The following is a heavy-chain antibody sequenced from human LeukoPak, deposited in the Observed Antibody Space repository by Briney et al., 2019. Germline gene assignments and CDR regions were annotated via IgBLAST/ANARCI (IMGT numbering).Heavy chain of an antibody. J-gene: IGHJ4*02. CDR3: ASAKWLAHFDY. D-gene: IGHD6-19*01. CDR2: ISTSGGNT. CDR1: GFTFTNYA. V-gene: IGHV3-23*01. Sequence: QAGGSLRLSCAASGFTFTNYAMSWVRQAPRKGLEWVSAISTSGGNTYYADSVKGRFTISRDNSKNTLYLQMNSLRAEDTAVYYCASAKWLAHFDYWGQGTLVTVSS.